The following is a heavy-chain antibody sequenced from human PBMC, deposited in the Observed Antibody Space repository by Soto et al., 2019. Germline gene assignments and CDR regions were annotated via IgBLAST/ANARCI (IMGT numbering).Heavy chain of an antibody. D-gene: IGHD5-18*01. J-gene: IGHJ4*02. CDR3: AKREGNTYGLFH. CDR2: IKTDGSST. Sequence: EVQLEESEGGLVQPGGFLRLSCAASGFSFSSYWIHWVRQAPGKGLVWVSRIKTDGSSTDYADSVKGRFTISRDNAKNTLYLQMNSLRAEDTAVYYCAKREGNTYGLFHWGQGTLVTVSS. CDR1: GFSFSSYW. V-gene: IGHV3-74*01.